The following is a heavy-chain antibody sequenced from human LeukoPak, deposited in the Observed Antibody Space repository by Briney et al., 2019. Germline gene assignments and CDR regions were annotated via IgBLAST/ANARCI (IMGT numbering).Heavy chain of an antibody. CDR2: ISAYNGDT. CDR3: ARDPSNTSGWKTWFDP. CDR1: GYNFASYG. Sequence: ASVKVSCKASGYNFASYGVSWVRLAPGQGLEWMGWISAYNGDTKYAQKFQGRVTMTTDTPTSTAYMELWSLRSDDTAVYYCARDPSNTSGWKTWFDPWGQGTLVTVSS. V-gene: IGHV1-18*01. D-gene: IGHD6-19*01. J-gene: IGHJ5*02.